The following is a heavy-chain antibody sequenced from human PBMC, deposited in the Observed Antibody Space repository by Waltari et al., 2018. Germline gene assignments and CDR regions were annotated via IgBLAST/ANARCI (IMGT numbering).Heavy chain of an antibody. CDR3: ARGNFDKPFDY. D-gene: IGHD3-22*01. Sequence: EVRLVESGGGLVKPGGSVRLSCAASGFTFSSYGMNWVRQAPGKGLEWVSFISSAETYIYYADSVKGRFTISRDNADNSLYLQLNSLRAEDTAIYYCARGNFDKPFDYWGQGTLVTVSS. V-gene: IGHV3-21*01. CDR2: ISSAETYI. CDR1: GFTFSSYG. J-gene: IGHJ4*02.